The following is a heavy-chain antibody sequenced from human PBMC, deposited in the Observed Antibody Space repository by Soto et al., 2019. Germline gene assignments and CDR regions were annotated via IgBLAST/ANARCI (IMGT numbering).Heavy chain of an antibody. V-gene: IGHV3-43*02. D-gene: IGHD2-15*01. CDR2: ISGDGGST. Sequence: GESLKISCAASGFTFDDYAMHWVRQAPGKGLEWVSLISGDGGSTYYADSVKGRFTISRDNSKNSLYLQMNSLRTEDTALYYCAKDRRKVLPTPYYYYGMDVWGQGTTVTVSS. CDR3: AKDRRKVLPTPYYYYGMDV. CDR1: GFTFDDYA. J-gene: IGHJ6*02.